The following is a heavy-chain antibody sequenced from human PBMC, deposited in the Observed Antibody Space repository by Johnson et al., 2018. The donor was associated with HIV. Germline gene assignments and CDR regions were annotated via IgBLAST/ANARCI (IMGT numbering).Heavy chain of an antibody. CDR3: ARKFPDAFDI. V-gene: IGHV3-11*04. CDR2: ISSSGSTI. J-gene: IGHJ3*02. Sequence: QVQLVESGGGVVQPGGSLRLSCAASGLTFNNAWMSWVRQAPGKGLEWVSYISSSGSTIYYADSVKGRLTISRDNAKNSLYLQMNSLRAEDTAVYYCARKFPDAFDIWGQGTMVTVSS. CDR1: GLTFNNAW.